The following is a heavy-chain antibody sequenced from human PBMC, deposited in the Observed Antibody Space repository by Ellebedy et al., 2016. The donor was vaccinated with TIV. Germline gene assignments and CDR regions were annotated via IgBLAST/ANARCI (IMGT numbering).Heavy chain of an antibody. J-gene: IGHJ4*02. CDR3: AKGPAGAAN. Sequence: AASVQVSCKAAGYTFSIYDINWVRQDTGQGLEWMGWMNPSTGKSDYAQKYQGRVTMTANPSISTAYMELSSLTSDDTAVYYCAKGPAGAANWGQGTPVTVSS. CDR1: GYTFSIYD. CDR2: MNPSTGKS. V-gene: IGHV1-8*01. D-gene: IGHD2-15*01.